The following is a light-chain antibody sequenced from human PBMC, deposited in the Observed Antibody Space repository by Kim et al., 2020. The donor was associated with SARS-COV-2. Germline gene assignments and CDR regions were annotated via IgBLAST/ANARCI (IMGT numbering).Light chain of an antibody. J-gene: IGLJ2*01. V-gene: IGLV3-1*01. CDR2: QDS. CDR3: QAWDSSTEV. Sequence: SYELTQPPSVSVSPGQTASITCSGDKLGDKYACWYQQKPGQSPVLVIYQDSKRPSGIPERFSGSNSGNTATLTISGTQAMDEADYYCQAWDSSTEVFDGGTQLTVL. CDR1: KLGDKY.